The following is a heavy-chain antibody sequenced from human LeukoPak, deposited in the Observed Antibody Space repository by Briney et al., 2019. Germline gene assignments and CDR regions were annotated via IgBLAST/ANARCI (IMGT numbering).Heavy chain of an antibody. V-gene: IGHV4-34*01. J-gene: IGHJ4*02. CDR2: INHSGST. D-gene: IGHD1-1*01. CDR3: AGCAGNSCYFDY. CDR1: GGSFSGYY. Sequence: PSETLSLTCAVYGGSFSGYYWSWIRQPPGKGLEWIGEINHSGSTNYNPSLKSRVTISVDTSKNQFSLKLSSVTAADTAVYYCAGCAGNSCYFDYWGQGTLVIVSS.